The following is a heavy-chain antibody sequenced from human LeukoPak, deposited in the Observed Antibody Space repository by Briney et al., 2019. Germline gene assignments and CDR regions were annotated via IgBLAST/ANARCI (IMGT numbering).Heavy chain of an antibody. J-gene: IGHJ6*03. CDR2: IESGGTT. D-gene: IGHD3-10*01. CDR3: AKGYKWFGEFHHYYYMDV. CDR1: GFTFSRTW. V-gene: IGHV3-74*03. Sequence: TGGSLRLSCEASGFTFSRTWMHWVRQGPGKGLLWLSRIESGGTTMYAESVKGRFTISRDNSKNTLYLQMNSLRAEDTAVYYCAKGYKWFGEFHHYYYMDVWGKGTTVTISS.